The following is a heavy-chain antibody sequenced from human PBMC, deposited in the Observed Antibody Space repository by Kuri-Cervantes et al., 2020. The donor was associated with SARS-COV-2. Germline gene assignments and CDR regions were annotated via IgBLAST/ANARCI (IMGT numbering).Heavy chain of an antibody. D-gene: IGHD1-26*01. CDR1: GFTFSSYG. Sequence: GGSLRLSCAASGFTFSSYGMHWVRQAPGKGLEWVAVISYDGSNKYYADSVKGRFTISRDNSKNTLYLQMNSLRAEDTAVYYCAKEIRATTRFDAFDIWGRGTMVTVSS. J-gene: IGHJ3*02. V-gene: IGHV3-30*18. CDR3: AKEIRATTRFDAFDI. CDR2: ISYDGSNK.